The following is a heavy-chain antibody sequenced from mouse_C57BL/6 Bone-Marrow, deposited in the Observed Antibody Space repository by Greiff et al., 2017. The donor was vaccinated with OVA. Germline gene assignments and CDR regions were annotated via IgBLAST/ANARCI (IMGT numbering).Heavy chain of an antibody. CDR3: ASGYSNYGYFFAY. CDR2: IWGVGST. CDR1: GFSLTSYG. D-gene: IGHD2-5*01. V-gene: IGHV2-6*01. Sequence: VKLQQSGPGLVAPSQSLSITCTVSGFSLTSYGVDWVRQSPGKGLEWLGVIWGVGSTNYNSALKSRLSISKDNSKSQVFLKMNSLQTDDTAMYYCASGYSNYGYFFAYWGQGTLVTVSA. J-gene: IGHJ3*01.